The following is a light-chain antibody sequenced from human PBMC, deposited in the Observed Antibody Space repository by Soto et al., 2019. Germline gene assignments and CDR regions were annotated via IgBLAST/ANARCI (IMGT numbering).Light chain of an antibody. Sequence: AIQLTQSPSSLSASVGDRVTITCRASQDIRGALALYQQKPGKPPKLLIFDVSSLHSGVPSRFSGSGSGTDFTLTISSLQPEDFATDYCQQFNTYPITFGQGTRLEIK. J-gene: IGKJ5*01. CDR1: QDIRGA. V-gene: IGKV1-13*02. CDR3: QQFNTYPIT. CDR2: DVS.